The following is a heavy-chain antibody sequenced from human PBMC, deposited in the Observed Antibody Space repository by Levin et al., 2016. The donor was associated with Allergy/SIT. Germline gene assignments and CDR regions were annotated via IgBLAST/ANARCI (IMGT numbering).Heavy chain of an antibody. D-gene: IGHD6-19*01. V-gene: IGHV1-18*01. CDR3: ARVAVAGTYFDY. J-gene: IGHJ4*02. Sequence: WVRQAPGQGLEWMGWISAYNGNTNYAQKLQGRVTMTTDTSTSTAYMELRSLRSDDTAVYYCARVAVAGTYFDYWGQGTLVTVSS. CDR2: ISAYNGNT.